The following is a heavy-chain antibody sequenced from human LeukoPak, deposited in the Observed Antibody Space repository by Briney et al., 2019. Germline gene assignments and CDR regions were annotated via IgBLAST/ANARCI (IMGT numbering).Heavy chain of an antibody. CDR1: GFTFSSNW. CDR3: ARILDRSGSRGLSPFDY. V-gene: IGHV3-74*01. Sequence: GGSLRLSCAASGFTFSSNWMHWVRQAPGKGLVWVSRINSDGSTTTYADSVKGRFTISRDNAKNTLYLQMNSLRAEDTAVYYCARILDRSGSRGLSPFDYWGQGTLVTVPS. CDR2: INSDGSTT. J-gene: IGHJ4*02. D-gene: IGHD3-22*01.